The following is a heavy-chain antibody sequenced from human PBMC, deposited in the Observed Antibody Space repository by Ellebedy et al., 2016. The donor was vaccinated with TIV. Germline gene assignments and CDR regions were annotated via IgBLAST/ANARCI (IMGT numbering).Heavy chain of an antibody. V-gene: IGHV4-4*07. CDR1: GGSISAYY. J-gene: IGHJ5*02. CDR2: TYISGSS. CDR3: ASGGVGDTWFDP. D-gene: IGHD2-21*01. Sequence: MPSETLSLTCTVSGGSISAYYWSWIRRPAGKGLEWSGRTYISGSSNYNPFLKSRFTMSVDTSKNQFSLKLKSVTAADTAVYYCASGGVGDTWFDPWGQGTLVTVSS.